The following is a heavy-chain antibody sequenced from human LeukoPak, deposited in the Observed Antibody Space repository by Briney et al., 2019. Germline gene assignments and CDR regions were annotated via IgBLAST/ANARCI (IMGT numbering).Heavy chain of an antibody. CDR3: AIVVRDNILTGYYIDY. CDR1: GGSISSYY. V-gene: IGHV4-59*01. Sequence: SETLSLTCTVSGGSISSYYWSWIRQPPGKGLEWIGYIYYIGSTKYNPSFKSRVTISVDPSKNQFSLRLISGTAADTAVYYCAIVVRDNILTGYYIDYWGQGTQVTVSS. D-gene: IGHD3-9*01. J-gene: IGHJ4*02. CDR2: IYYIGST.